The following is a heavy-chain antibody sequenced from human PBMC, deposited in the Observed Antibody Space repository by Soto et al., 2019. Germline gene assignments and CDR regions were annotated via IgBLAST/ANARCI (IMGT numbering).Heavy chain of an antibody. D-gene: IGHD5-12*01. J-gene: IGHJ4*02. CDR3: TRDGRYSGYPPPAF. V-gene: IGHV3-49*03. Sequence: VQLVESGGGLVQPGRSLRLSCTNSGFTFADYTLSWFRQAPGKGLEWLGFIRNKAYGGTTEYAASVKGRFSISRDDTKSIAYLQMNSLKTEDTAVYYCTRDGRYSGYPPPAFWGQGTLVIASS. CDR2: IRNKAYGGTT. CDR1: GFTFADYT.